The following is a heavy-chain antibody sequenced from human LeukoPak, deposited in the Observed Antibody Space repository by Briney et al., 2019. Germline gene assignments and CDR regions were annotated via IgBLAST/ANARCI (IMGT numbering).Heavy chain of an antibody. CDR3: VRDDCAADACYPGGY. CDR1: GYTFTNYV. Sequence: GASVKVSCKASGYTFTNYVVHWVRQAPGQRPEWMGYINAGNGDTKYSKNFQDRVTITRDTSASTAYMEVSSLTSEDTALYSCVRDDCAADACYPGGYWGHGTLVTVSS. CDR2: INAGNGDT. J-gene: IGHJ4*01. V-gene: IGHV1-3*01. D-gene: IGHD2-21*02.